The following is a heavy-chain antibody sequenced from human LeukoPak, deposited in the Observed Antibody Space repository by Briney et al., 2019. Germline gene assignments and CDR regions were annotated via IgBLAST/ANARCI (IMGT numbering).Heavy chain of an antibody. J-gene: IGHJ4*02. CDR2: IIPIFAIV. D-gene: IGHD3-22*01. CDR3: ARADSSGYSLDENFDY. CDR1: GGTLSSYA. Sequence: SVKVSCKASGGTLSSYALNWVRQAPGQGREWIGRIIPIFAIVNYAQNFQGRVTITADKSTNTAYMELSSLRFEDTAFYYCARADSSGYSLDENFDYWGQGTLVTVSS. V-gene: IGHV1-69*04.